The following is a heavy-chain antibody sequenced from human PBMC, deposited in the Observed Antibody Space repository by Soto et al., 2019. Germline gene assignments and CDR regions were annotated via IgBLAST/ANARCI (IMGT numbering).Heavy chain of an antibody. CDR1: GGSISSSSYY. CDR3: ATYCSGGSCYYKKGDY. CDR2: IYYSGST. D-gene: IGHD2-15*01. V-gene: IGHV4-39*07. J-gene: IGHJ4*02. Sequence: PSETLSLTCTVSGGSISSSSYYWGWIRQPPGKGQERIGSIYYSGSTYYNPSLKSRVTISVDKSKNQFSLKLSSVTAADTAVYYCATYCSGGSCYYKKGDYWGQGTLVTVSS.